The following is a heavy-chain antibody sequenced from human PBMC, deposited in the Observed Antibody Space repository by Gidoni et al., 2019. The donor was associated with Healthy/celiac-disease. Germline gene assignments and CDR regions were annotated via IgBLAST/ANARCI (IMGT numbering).Heavy chain of an antibody. CDR1: GFTFSRYA. CDR3: AKAKGHGHSYAAAMDV. J-gene: IGHJ6*02. V-gene: IGHV3-23*01. Sequence: GGLVQPGGSLRLPCAASGFTFSRYAMSWVRQAPGKGLEWVLSISYSGADTYYADSVKGRFTISRDNSKDTLYLQMSSLRAEDTAVYYCAKAKGHGHSYAAAMDVWGQGTTVTVSS. D-gene: IGHD5-18*01. CDR2: ISYSGADT.